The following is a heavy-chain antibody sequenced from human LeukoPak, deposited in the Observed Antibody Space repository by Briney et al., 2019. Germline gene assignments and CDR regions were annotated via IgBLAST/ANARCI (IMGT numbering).Heavy chain of an antibody. V-gene: IGHV1-2*02. J-gene: IGHJ4*02. D-gene: IGHD3-22*01. Sequence: ASVKVSCKASGYTFTGYYLHCGRQSPGPGLEWMGWINPNSGGTNYAQKFQGRVTMTRDTSISTAYMELSSLRSDDTAVYYCAKIRDYFDSSGYYYDYWGQGTLVTVSS. CDR3: AKIRDYFDSSGYYYDY. CDR2: INPNSGGT. CDR1: GYTFTGYY.